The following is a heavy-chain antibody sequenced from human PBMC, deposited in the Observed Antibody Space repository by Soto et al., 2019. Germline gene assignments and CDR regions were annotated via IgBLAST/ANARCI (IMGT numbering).Heavy chain of an antibody. CDR2: IDPSDSYT. CDR3: AIVVVPSAPFDY. J-gene: IGHJ4*02. D-gene: IGHD2-15*01. V-gene: IGHV5-10-1*01. Sequence: PGESQKVSCQASGYHFSTYWSTWLRHMPGKGLEWMGRIDPSDSYTNYNPSFQGHVSISADKSITTAYLQWNNLQTSDTAIYFCAIVVVPSAPFDYWGQGTLVTVSS. CDR1: GYHFSTYW.